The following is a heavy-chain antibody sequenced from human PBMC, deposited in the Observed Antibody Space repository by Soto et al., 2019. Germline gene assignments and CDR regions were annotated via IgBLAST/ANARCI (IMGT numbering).Heavy chain of an antibody. CDR3: ARGAYNYAIGY. CDR1: GFYFSTYP. D-gene: IGHD5-18*01. J-gene: IGHJ4*02. V-gene: IGHV3-21*01. Sequence: GSLPLSCAASGFYFSTYPMTWVHQAPGKGLEWVSSISSSSNYIYYLDSVKGRFTISRDNAKNSLYLQMNSLRAEDTAVYYCARGAYNYAIGYWGQGTLVTVSS. CDR2: ISSSSNYI.